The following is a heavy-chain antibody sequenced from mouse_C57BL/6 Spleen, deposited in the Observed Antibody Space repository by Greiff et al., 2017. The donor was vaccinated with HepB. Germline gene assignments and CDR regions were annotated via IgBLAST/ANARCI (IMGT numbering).Heavy chain of an antibody. D-gene: IGHD1-1*01. CDR3: ARNLGTNYYGSSYVWFAY. V-gene: IGHV1-53*01. CDR1: GYTFTSYW. CDR2: INPSNGGT. J-gene: IGHJ3*01. Sequence: VQLQQPGTELVKPGASVKLSCKASGYTFTSYWMHWVKQRPGQGLEWIGNINPSNGGTNYNEKFKSKATLTVDKSSSTAYMQLSSLTSEDSAVYYCARNLGTNYYGSSYVWFAYWGQGTLVTVSA.